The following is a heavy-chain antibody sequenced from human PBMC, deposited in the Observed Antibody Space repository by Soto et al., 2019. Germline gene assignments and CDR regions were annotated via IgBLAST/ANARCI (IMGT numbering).Heavy chain of an antibody. CDR3: AKVYTFGFASLDY. CDR1: GFTFSSYA. V-gene: IGHV3-23*01. Sequence: GGSLRLSCAASGFTFSSYAMSWVRQAPGKGLEWVSVISGSGVGTYADSVKGRLTISRDNSKNTLYLQMNSLRAEDTAVFYCAKVYTFGFASLDYWGQGTLVTVSS. D-gene: IGHD5-18*01. CDR2: ISGSGVGT. J-gene: IGHJ4*02.